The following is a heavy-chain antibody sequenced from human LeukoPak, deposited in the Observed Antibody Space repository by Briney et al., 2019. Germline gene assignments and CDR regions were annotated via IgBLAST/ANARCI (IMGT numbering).Heavy chain of an antibody. J-gene: IGHJ4*02. CDR1: GFTFSSYS. CDR2: ISSSSYI. Sequence: GGSLRLSCAASGFTFSSYSMNWVRQAPGKGLEWVSSISSSSYIYYAESVKGRFTISRDNAKNSLYLQMNSLRAEDTAVYYCAANYGSGSSPLDYWGQGTLVTVSS. D-gene: IGHD3-10*01. CDR3: AANYGSGSSPLDY. V-gene: IGHV3-21*01.